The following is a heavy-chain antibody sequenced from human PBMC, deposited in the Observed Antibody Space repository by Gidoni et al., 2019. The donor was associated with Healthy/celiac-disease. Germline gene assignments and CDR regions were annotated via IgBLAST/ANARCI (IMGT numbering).Heavy chain of an antibody. J-gene: IGHJ4*01. CDR2: ISGGAISA. Sequence: EVQLLESGGGLVQPGGSLRLSCAASAFTFSSYAMSWVRQAPGKGLEWISSISGGAISAYYADSVKGRFTISRDNSKDTLYLQMNSLRDEDTALYFCVKDHKDWGQGTLVTVSS. CDR1: AFTFSSYA. CDR3: VKDHKD. V-gene: IGHV3-23*01.